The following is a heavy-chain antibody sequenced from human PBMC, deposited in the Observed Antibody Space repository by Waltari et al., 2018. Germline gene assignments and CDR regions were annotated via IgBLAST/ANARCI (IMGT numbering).Heavy chain of an antibody. CDR3: ARDRREDFGDYDPLFDY. V-gene: IGHV4-4*07. CDR2: VYTGGVT. D-gene: IGHD4-17*01. CDR1: GASISNSY. J-gene: IGHJ4*02. Sequence: HLQESGPGLVKPSETLSLTCDVSGASISNSYWSWIRQSAGKELEWIGRVYTGGVTNYNPSLRGRITVSEDTSKNQISLKMNSVTAADTAVYYCARDRREDFGDYDPLFDYWGQGVLVTVSS.